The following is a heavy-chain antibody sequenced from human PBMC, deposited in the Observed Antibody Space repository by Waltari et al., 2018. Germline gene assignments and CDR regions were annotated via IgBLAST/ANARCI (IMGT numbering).Heavy chain of an antibody. D-gene: IGHD6-6*01. CDR2: IYHSGST. CDR1: GYSISSGYY. CDR3: ARHYSSSRAVDY. Sequence: QVQLQESGPGLVKPSETLSLTCAVSGYSISSGYYWGWIRQPPGKGLEWIGSIYHSGSTYYNPSLKSRVTISVDTSKNQFSLKLSSVTAADTAVYYCARHYSSSRAVDYWGQGTLVTVSS. J-gene: IGHJ4*02. V-gene: IGHV4-38-2*01.